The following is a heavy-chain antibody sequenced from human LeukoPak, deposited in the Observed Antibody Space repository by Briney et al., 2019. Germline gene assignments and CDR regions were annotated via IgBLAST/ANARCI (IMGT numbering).Heavy chain of an antibody. CDR3: AKDRGGPSYFDWLSSSGSNWEFDY. CDR2: IRSKANSYAT. Sequence: GGSLRLSCAASGFTFSGSEMHWVRQASGKGLEWVGRIRSKANSYATAYAASVKGRFTISRDDSKNTAYLQMNSLKTEDTAVYYCAKDRGGPSYFDWLSSSGSNWEFDYWGQGTLVTVSS. J-gene: IGHJ4*02. V-gene: IGHV3-73*01. D-gene: IGHD3-9*01. CDR1: GFTFSGSE.